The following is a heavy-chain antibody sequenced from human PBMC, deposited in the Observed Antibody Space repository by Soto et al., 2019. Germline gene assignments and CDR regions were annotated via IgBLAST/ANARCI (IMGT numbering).Heavy chain of an antibody. CDR3: AREAYGKLSAFDI. CDR2: INAGNGNT. V-gene: IGHV1-3*01. D-gene: IGHD4-17*01. CDR1: GYTFTSYA. Sequence: ASVKVSCKASGYTFTSYAMHWARQAPGQRLEWKGWINAGNGNTKYSQKFQGRVTITRDTSASTAYMELSSLSSEDTAVNYCAREAYGKLSAFDIWGQGTMVTVS. J-gene: IGHJ3*02.